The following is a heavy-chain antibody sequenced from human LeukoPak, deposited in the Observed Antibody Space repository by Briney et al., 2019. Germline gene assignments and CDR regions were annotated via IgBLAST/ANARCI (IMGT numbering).Heavy chain of an antibody. D-gene: IGHD3-22*01. V-gene: IGHV4-34*01. Sequence: SETLSLTCAVYGGSFSGYYWSWIRQPPGKGLEWIGEINHSGSTNYNPSLKSRVTISVDTSKNQFSLKLSSVTAADTAVYYCAGGNYYDSSGYYFDYWGQGTLVTVSS. CDR3: AGGNYYDSSGYYFDY. CDR1: GGSFSGYY. CDR2: INHSGST. J-gene: IGHJ4*02.